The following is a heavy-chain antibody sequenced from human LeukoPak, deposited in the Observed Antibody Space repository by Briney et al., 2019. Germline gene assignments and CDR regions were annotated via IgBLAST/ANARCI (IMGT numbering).Heavy chain of an antibody. V-gene: IGHV3-21*01. CDR3: ATDLIHYYGSGAKT. J-gene: IGHJ5*02. CDR1: GFTFSTYS. D-gene: IGHD3-10*01. CDR2: ITSSSSYI. Sequence: GGSLRLSCAASGFTFSTYSMNWVRQAPGKGLEWVSSITSSSSYIYYTDSAKGRFTISRDNAKNSLYLQMNSLRAEDTAVYYCATDLIHYYGSGAKTWGQGTLVTVSS.